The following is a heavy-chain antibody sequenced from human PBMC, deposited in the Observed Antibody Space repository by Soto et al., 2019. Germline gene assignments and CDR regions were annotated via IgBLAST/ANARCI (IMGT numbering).Heavy chain of an antibody. CDR1: GGSISSGGYY. Sequence: QVQLQESGPGLVKPSQTLSLTCTVSGGSISSGGYYWSWIRQHPGKGLEWIGYIYYSGSTYYNPSLQSRGTIEVGTAKNQSSPKLRAVTAADPAVYYCVRCGVHVVPAANYHLYGMDVWGQGTPVTVS. V-gene: IGHV4-31*03. J-gene: IGHJ6*02. D-gene: IGHD2-2*01. CDR3: VRCGVHVVPAANYHLYGMDV. CDR2: IYYSGST.